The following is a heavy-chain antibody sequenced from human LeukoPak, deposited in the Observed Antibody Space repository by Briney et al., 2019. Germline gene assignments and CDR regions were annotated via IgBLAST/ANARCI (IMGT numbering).Heavy chain of an antibody. D-gene: IGHD3-16*02. CDR1: GFTFSSYS. V-gene: IGHV3-21*01. Sequence: GGSLRLSCPASGFTFSSYSMNWVRQAQGKGLEWVPSISSSSSYIYYADSVKGRLTISRDNAKNSLYLQMNSLRAEDTAVYYCARDPTFGGVIADDYWGQGTLVTVSS. J-gene: IGHJ4*02. CDR2: ISSSSSYI. CDR3: ARDPTFGGVIADDY.